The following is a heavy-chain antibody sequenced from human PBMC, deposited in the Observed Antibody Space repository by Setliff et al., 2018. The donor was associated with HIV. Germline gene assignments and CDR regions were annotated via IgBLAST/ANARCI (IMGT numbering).Heavy chain of an antibody. D-gene: IGHD2-21*01. CDR1: GGSISSGGYY. V-gene: IGHV4-31*03. Sequence: SETLSLTCTVSGGSISSGGYYWSWIRQHPGKGLEWIGYIYYSGSTYYNPSLKSRVTISVDTSKNQFSLRLSSVTAADTAVYYCVRGKGFPYWYFDLWGRGTLVTVSS. CDR3: VRGKGFPYWYFDL. J-gene: IGHJ2*01. CDR2: IYYSGST.